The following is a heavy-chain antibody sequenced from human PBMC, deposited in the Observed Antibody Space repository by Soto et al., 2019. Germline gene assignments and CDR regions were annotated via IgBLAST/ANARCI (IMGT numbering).Heavy chain of an antibody. J-gene: IGHJ3*02. D-gene: IGHD3-22*01. CDR2: IIPIFGTA. CDR3: AREYYYDSSGYASDAFDI. V-gene: IGHV1-69*06. CDR1: GGTFSSYA. Sequence: SVKVSCKASGGTFSSYAISWVRQAPGQGLEWMGGIIPIFGTANYAQKFQGRVTITAGKSTSTAYMELSSLRSEDTAVYYCAREYYYDSSGYASDAFDIWGQGTIVTVSS.